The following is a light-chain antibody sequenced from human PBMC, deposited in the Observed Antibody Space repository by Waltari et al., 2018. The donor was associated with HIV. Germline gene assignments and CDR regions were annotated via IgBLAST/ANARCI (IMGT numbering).Light chain of an antibody. Sequence: ELLLTQSPGTLSLSPGERPTVSCRASQSVSSSYLAWYQQKPGQAPRRLIYGASSRATGIPDRFSGSGSGTDFTLTISRLEPEDFSVYYCQQYGSSPPLTFGQGTRLEIK. J-gene: IGKJ5*01. CDR3: QQYGSSPPLT. CDR1: QSVSSSY. CDR2: GAS. V-gene: IGKV3-20*01.